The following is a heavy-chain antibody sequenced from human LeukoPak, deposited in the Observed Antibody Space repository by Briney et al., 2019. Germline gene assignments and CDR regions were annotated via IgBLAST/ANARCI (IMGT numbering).Heavy chain of an antibody. CDR1: GGSITNYY. V-gene: IGHV4-59*01. Sequence: SETLSLTCSVSGGSITNYYWSWIRQPPEKGLEWIGQIYYTGSTKYNPSLKSRVTISADTSKNQFSLKLSSVTAADTAVYYCARGPSDVPFDYWGQGTLVTVSS. CDR2: IYYTGST. J-gene: IGHJ4*02. CDR3: ARGPSDVPFDY.